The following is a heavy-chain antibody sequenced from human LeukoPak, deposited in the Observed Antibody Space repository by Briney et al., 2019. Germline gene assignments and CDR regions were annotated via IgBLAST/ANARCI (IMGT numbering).Heavy chain of an antibody. CDR2: IYYSGSA. V-gene: IGHV4-31*03. CDR1: GGSISSGGYY. CDR3: ARSRIQLWNSPFDY. D-gene: IGHD5-18*01. Sequence: SQTLSLTCTVSGGSISSGGYYWSWIRQHPGKGLEWIGYIYYSGSAYYNPPLKSRVTISVDTSKNQFSLKLSSVTAADTGVYYCARSRIQLWNSPFDYWGQGTLVTASS. J-gene: IGHJ4*02.